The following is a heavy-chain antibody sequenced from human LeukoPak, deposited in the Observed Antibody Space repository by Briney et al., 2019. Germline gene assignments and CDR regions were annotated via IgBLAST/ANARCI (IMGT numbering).Heavy chain of an antibody. V-gene: IGHV4-59*01. D-gene: IGHD3-22*01. CDR2: ISYSGST. CDR1: GVSISSYY. J-gene: IGHJ4*02. CDR3: ARGRYIYDSSGYYARFDY. Sequence: SETLSLTCTVSGVSISSYYWSWIRQPPGKGLEWIAYISYSGSTNYNPSLKSRVTISVDTSKNQFSLKLSSVTAADTAVYYCARGRYIYDSSGYYARFDYWGQGTLVTVSS.